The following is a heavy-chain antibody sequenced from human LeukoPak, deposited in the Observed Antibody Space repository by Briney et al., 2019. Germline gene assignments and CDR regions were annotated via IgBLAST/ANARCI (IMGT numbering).Heavy chain of an antibody. J-gene: IGHJ4*02. CDR3: AKVSTYYDSSGDFDY. V-gene: IGHV3-23*01. CDR2: ISGSGGST. CDR1: GFTFGKYW. Sequence: GGSLRLSCVASGFTFGKYWMSWVRQAPGKGLEWVSAISGSGGSTYYADSVKGRFTISRDNSKNTLYLQMNSLRAEDTAVYYCAKVSTYYDSSGDFDYWGQGTLVTVSS. D-gene: IGHD3-22*01.